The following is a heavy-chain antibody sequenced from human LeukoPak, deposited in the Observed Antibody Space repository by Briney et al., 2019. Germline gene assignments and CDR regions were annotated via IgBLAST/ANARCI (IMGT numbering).Heavy chain of an antibody. CDR3: ARDIDRESNWFDP. D-gene: IGHD1-14*01. CDR1: GYIFTSYA. J-gene: IGHJ5*02. Sequence: ASVKVSCKASGYIFTSYAMHWVRQAPGQRFEWMGWINAGNGNTKYSQKFQGRVTISRDTSASTVYMELSSLRSEDTAVYYCARDIDRESNWFDPWGQGTLVTVSS. CDR2: INAGNGNT. V-gene: IGHV1-3*01.